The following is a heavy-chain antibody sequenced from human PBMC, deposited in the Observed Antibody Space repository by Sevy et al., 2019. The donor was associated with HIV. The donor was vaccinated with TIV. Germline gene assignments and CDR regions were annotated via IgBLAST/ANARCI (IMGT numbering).Heavy chain of an antibody. CDR1: GFTFSNYA. J-gene: IGHJ4*02. CDR3: AREGCSKPHDY. Sequence: GESLKISCAASGFTFSNYAMSWVRQAPGKGLEWVSTFSFGCGKINYADSVKGRFTISRVNSKNTLYLQMNSLRAEDTALYYCAREGCSKPHDYWGQGTLVTVSS. D-gene: IGHD2-2*01. V-gene: IGHV3-23*01. CDR2: FSFGCGKI.